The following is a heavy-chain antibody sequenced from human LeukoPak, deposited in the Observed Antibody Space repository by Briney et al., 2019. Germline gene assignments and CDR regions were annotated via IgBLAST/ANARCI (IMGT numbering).Heavy chain of an antibody. CDR1: AGSFSDYN. J-gene: IGHJ4*02. CDR2: IGHNGAT. Sequence: PSETLSVICAVYAGSFSDYNWTWMRRPPPEGLVWIGEIGHNGATNYNPSPKDRVTMSIAATNKKSFLKLSCVTAAETAVFYYAALGHFPFDYWGQGTVVTLS. CDR3: AALGHFPFDY. V-gene: IGHV4-34*01.